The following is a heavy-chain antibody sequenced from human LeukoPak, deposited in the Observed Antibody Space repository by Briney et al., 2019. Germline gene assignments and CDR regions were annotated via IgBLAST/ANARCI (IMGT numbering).Heavy chain of an antibody. CDR3: ARGAFGTTVIDYYFDY. D-gene: IGHD4-4*01. V-gene: IGHV3-21*01. J-gene: IGHJ4*02. CDR1: GFTFSSYS. CDR2: ISSSSSYI. Sequence: KAGGSLRLSCAASGFTFSSYSMNWVRQAPGKGLEWVSSISSSSSYIYYADSVKGRFTISRDNAKNTLYLQMNSLRAEDTAVYYCARGAFGTTVIDYYFDYWGQGTLVTVSS.